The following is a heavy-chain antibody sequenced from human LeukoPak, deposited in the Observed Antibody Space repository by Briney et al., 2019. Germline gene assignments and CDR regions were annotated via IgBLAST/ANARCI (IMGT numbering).Heavy chain of an antibody. CDR2: MNPNSGNT. CDR3: AREYTWQQLAHFDY. V-gene: IGHV1-8*01. CDR1: GYTFTSYD. Sequence: ASVKVSCKASGYTFTSYDINWVRQATGQGLEWMGWMNPNSGNTGYAQKFQGRVTMTRNTSISTAYMELRSLRSDDTAVYYCAREYTWQQLAHFDYWGQGTLVTVSS. J-gene: IGHJ4*02. D-gene: IGHD6-13*01.